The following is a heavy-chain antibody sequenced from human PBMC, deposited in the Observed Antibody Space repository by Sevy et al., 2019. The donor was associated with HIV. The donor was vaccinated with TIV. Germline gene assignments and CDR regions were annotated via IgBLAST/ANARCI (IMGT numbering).Heavy chain of an antibody. Sequence: ASVKVSCKASGYTFTGYYMHWVRQAPGQGREWMGWINPNSGGTNYAQKFQGRVTMTRDTSIRTAYMELSRLRSDDTAVYYCARAAAGFKSDAFDIWGQGTMVTVSS. V-gene: IGHV1-2*02. CDR1: GYTFTGYY. CDR3: ARAAAGFKSDAFDI. CDR2: INPNSGGT. J-gene: IGHJ3*02. D-gene: IGHD6-13*01.